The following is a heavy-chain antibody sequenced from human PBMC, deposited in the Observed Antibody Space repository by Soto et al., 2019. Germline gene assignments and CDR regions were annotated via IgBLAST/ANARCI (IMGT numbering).Heavy chain of an antibody. CDR2: INPSGGST. CDR3: ARVAHSLCSGGSCYSGYFDY. Sequence: ASVKVSCKASGYTFTSYYMHCVRQAPGQGLEWMGIINPSGGSTSYAQKFQGRVAMTRDTSTSTVYMELSSLRSEDTAVYYCARVAHSLCSGGSCYSGYFDYWGQGTLVTVSS. CDR1: GYTFTSYY. J-gene: IGHJ4*02. V-gene: IGHV1-46*01. D-gene: IGHD2-15*01.